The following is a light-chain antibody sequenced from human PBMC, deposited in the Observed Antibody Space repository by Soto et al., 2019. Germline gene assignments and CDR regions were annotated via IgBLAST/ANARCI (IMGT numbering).Light chain of an antibody. CDR3: QQYNSYPT. CDR1: QNVRTNY. CDR2: GAS. J-gene: IGKJ1*01. V-gene: IGKV3-20*01. Sequence: EIVLTQSPGTLSLSPVERVTLSCRASQNVRTNYLAWYQQKPGQAPRLLIYGASTRASGIPERFSGSGSGTEFTLTISSLQPDDFATYYCQQYNSYPTFGQGTKGDIK.